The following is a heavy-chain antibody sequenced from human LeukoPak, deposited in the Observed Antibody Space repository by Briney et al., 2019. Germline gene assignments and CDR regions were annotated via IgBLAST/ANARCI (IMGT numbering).Heavy chain of an antibody. Sequence: GGSLRLSCAASGFTVSSLHMSWVRQAPGMGLEWVSVIYSGGSTYYADSVKGRFAISRDNSKNTLYLQMSSLKTEDMAMYYCARAGSSWTAFDYWGQGTLVTVSS. J-gene: IGHJ4*02. CDR2: IYSGGST. D-gene: IGHD6-13*01. CDR3: ARAGSSWTAFDY. CDR1: GFTVSSLH. V-gene: IGHV3-53*01.